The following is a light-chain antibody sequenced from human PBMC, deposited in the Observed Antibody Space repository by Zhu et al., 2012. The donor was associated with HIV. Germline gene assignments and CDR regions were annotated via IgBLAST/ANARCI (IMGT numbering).Light chain of an antibody. V-gene: IGKV3-15*01. Sequence: EIVLTQSPGTLSVSPGERATLSCRAGQSLDSRLAWYQQKPGQAPRLLIYGASTRATGIPVRFSGSGSGTEFTLTVSSLQSEDFAVYYCQQYNNWPPWTFGQGTKVEVK. CDR2: GAS. J-gene: IGKJ1*01. CDR3: QQYNNWPPWT. CDR1: QSLDSR.